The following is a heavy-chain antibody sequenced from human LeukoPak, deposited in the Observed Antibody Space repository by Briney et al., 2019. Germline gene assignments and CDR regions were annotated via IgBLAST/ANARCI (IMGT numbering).Heavy chain of an antibody. CDR2: IYSGGST. Sequence: GSLRLSCAASGFTVSSNYMNWVRQAPGKGLEWVSVIYSGGSTYYADSVKGRFTISRDNSKNTLYLQMNSLIAEDTAVYYCARVPVDPAATYFDYWGQGTLVTVSS. CDR1: GFTVSSNY. V-gene: IGHV3-53*01. J-gene: IGHJ4*02. D-gene: IGHD6-25*01. CDR3: ARVPVDPAATYFDY.